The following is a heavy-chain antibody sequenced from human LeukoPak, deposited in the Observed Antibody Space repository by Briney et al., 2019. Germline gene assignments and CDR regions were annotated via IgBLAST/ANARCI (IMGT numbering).Heavy chain of an antibody. CDR1: GDSINTYY. CDR2: IYYLGST. Sequence: SETLSLTCTVSGDSINTYYWSWIRQPPGKGLEWVGYIYYLGSTNYNPSLKSHVTMSVDTSNNQFSLSLSSVTAADTVMYFCARTYYYGAGRHFMDVWGKGNTVTVSS. J-gene: IGHJ6*03. D-gene: IGHD3-10*01. V-gene: IGHV4-59*08. CDR3: ARTYYYGAGRHFMDV.